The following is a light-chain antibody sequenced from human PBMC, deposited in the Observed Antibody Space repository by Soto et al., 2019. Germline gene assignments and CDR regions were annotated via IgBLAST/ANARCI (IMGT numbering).Light chain of an antibody. CDR1: SSDVGGYNY. CDR3: SSYTSNSRGV. Sequence: QAVVTQPASVSGSPGQSITISCTGTSSDVGGYNYVSWYQQHPGKAPKLMIYDVSNRPSGVSNRFSGSKSGNTASLTISGLQAEDEADYYCSSYTSNSRGVFGGGTKVTVL. CDR2: DVS. V-gene: IGLV2-14*01. J-gene: IGLJ2*01.